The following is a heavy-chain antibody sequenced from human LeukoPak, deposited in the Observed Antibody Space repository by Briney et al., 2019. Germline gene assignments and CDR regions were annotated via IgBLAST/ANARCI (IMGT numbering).Heavy chain of an antibody. J-gene: IGHJ4*02. CDR1: GFTFSSYG. V-gene: IGHV3-33*06. CDR2: IWHDGSNK. CDR3: AKEAIAVSGYGPTTFDY. Sequence: PGGSLRLSCAASGFTFSSYGMHWVRQAPGKGLEWVAVIWHDGSNKYHADSVKGRFTISRDNSKNTLYLQVNSLRAEDTAVYYCAKEAIAVSGYGPTTFDYWGQGTLVAVSS. D-gene: IGHD6-19*01.